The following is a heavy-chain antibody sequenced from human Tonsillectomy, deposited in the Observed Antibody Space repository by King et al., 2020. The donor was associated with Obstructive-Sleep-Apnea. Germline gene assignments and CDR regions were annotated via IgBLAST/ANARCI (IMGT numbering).Heavy chain of an antibody. D-gene: IGHD3-10*01. CDR3: TRGAHYLGSGTSDS. CDR2: IRDKTYGATT. V-gene: IGHV3-49*03. J-gene: IGHJ4*02. CDR1: GFIFGDYA. Sequence: VQLVESGGRLVQPGRSLRLSCTASGFIFGDYALSWFRQAPGKGLEWVGFIRDKTYGATTEYAASVRGRFSISRDDSRSIAYLQMDSLKTEDTAVYYCTRGAHYLGSGTSDSWGRGTLVSVSS.